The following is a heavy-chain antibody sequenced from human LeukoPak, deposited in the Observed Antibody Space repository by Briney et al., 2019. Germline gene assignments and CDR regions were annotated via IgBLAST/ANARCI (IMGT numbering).Heavy chain of an antibody. J-gene: IGHJ6*02. Sequence: GGSLRLSCAASGFIFSNYAMNWVRQAPGKGLEWVSSISSSSSYIYYADSVKGRFTISRDNAKNSLYLQMNSLRAEDTAVYYCARDYDSSGYYGIRYYYYYGMDVWGQGTTVTVSS. CDR1: GFIFSNYA. CDR2: ISSSSSYI. V-gene: IGHV3-21*01. D-gene: IGHD3-22*01. CDR3: ARDYDSSGYYGIRYYYYYGMDV.